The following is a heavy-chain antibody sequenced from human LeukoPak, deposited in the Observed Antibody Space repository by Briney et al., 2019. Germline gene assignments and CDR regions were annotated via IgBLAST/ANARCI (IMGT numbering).Heavy chain of an antibody. Sequence: ASVKVSCKASGYTFTSYYMHWVRQAPGQGLEWMGIINPSGGSTSYAQKFQGRVTMTRDTSTSTVYMELSSLRSEDTAVYYCARAAYYDILTGYYSTDYWGQGTLVTVSS. CDR2: INPSGGST. CDR3: ARAAYYDILTGYYSTDY. D-gene: IGHD3-9*01. V-gene: IGHV1-46*01. CDR1: GYTFTSYY. J-gene: IGHJ4*02.